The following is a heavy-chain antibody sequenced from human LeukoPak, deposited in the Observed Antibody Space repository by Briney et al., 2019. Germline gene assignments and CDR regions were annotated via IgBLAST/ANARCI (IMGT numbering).Heavy chain of an antibody. CDR1: GFTLSSYS. J-gene: IGHJ4*02. V-gene: IGHV3-21*01. CDR3: AVTRGAGRYYYFDY. CDR2: ISSSSSSYI. D-gene: IGHD6-19*01. Sequence: KPGGSLRLSCAASGFTLSSYSMNWVRQAPGKGLEWVSSISSSSSSYIYYADSLKGRFTISRDNARNSLYLQMNSLTAEDTAVYYCAVTRGAGRYYYFDYWGQGTLVTVSS.